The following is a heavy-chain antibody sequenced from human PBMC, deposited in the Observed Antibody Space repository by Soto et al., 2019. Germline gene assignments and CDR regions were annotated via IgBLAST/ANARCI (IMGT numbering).Heavy chain of an antibody. CDR2: INPSDSYT. V-gene: IGHV5-10-1*01. D-gene: IGHD3-10*01. J-gene: IGHJ6*02. CDR1: GYSFTSYW. Sequence: PGESLKISCKGSGYSFTSYWISWVRQMPGKGLEWMGRINPSDSYTNYNPSFQGHVTISADKSISTAYLQWSSLKASDTSMYYCARRDYYGSRVVAMDVWGQGTTVTVSS. CDR3: ARRDYYGSRVVAMDV.